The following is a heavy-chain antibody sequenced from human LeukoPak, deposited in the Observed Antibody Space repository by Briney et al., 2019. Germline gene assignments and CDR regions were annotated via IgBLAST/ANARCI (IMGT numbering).Heavy chain of an antibody. D-gene: IGHD1-26*01. Sequence: PGGSLRLSCAASGFTVNNYYMTWVRQTPGKGLECVSILYSGGMTYYADSVKGRFTISTDTSKNTVNLQMNSLRAEDTAIYYCARMFGGNYYGYYFDYWGRGSMLTVSS. J-gene: IGHJ4*02. CDR3: ARMFGGNYYGYYFDY. V-gene: IGHV3-53*01. CDR2: LYSGGMT. CDR1: GFTVNNYY.